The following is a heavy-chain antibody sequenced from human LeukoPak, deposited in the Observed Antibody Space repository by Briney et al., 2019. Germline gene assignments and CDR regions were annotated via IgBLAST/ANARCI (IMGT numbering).Heavy chain of an antibody. J-gene: IGHJ4*02. D-gene: IGHD2-15*01. CDR1: GGSISRYY. CDR2: VYYSGDT. CDR3: ARHPFATPFDY. Sequence: SETLSLTCTVSGGSISRYYWSWIRQPPGKGLEWIGYVYYSGDTNYNPSLKSRVTMSLDTSKNQVSLRLSSVTAADTAVYYCARHPFATPFDYWGRGTLLTVSS. V-gene: IGHV4-59*08.